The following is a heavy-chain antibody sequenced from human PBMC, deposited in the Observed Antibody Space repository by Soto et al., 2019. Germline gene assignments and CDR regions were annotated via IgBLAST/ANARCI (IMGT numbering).Heavy chain of an antibody. J-gene: IGHJ6*02. Sequence: QVQLVQSGAEVKKPGSSVKVSCKASGGTFSSYAISWVRRASGQGREWMGWIIPIFGTANYAQKFQGRVTITADESTSTDYRVLSSLRSEDTAVYYFARDHNISPVNYYYYGMDVWGQGTTVTVS. CDR3: ARDHNISPVNYYYYGMDV. V-gene: IGHV1-69*01. CDR2: IIPIFGTA. CDR1: GGTFSSYA.